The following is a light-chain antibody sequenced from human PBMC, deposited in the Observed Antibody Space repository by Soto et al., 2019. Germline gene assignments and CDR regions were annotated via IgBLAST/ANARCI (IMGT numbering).Light chain of an antibody. CDR2: EVS. Sequence: QSALTQPASVSGSPGQSITISCTGTSSDVGSYNYVSWYQQHPDKAPKLMISEVSVRPSGVSNRFSGSKSGNTASLTISGLQAEDEADYYCCSYTTTSTWVFGAGTKLTVL. J-gene: IGLJ3*02. V-gene: IGLV2-14*01. CDR3: CSYTTTSTWV. CDR1: SSDVGSYNY.